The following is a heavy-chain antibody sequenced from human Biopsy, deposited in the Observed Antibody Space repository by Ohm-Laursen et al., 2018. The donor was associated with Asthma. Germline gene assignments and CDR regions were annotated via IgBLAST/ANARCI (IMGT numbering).Heavy chain of an antibody. J-gene: IGHJ4*02. V-gene: IGHV3-30*18. CDR1: GFTFSNSG. CDR3: AKDVFPGWELRRGPDY. Sequence: LTCAASGFTFSNSGMHWVRQAPGKGLDWVAVISFDGSNKNYTDSVKGRFTIPRDNSRNTLHLQMNSLRAEDTAVYYCAKDVFPGWELRRGPDYWGQGTLVTVSS. CDR2: ISFDGSNK. D-gene: IGHD1-26*01.